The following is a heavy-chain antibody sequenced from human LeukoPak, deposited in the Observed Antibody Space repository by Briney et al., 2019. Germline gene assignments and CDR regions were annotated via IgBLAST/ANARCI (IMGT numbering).Heavy chain of an antibody. CDR2: IYYSGST. J-gene: IGHJ4*02. D-gene: IGHD4-23*01. CDR3: ARTPDYGGETFFDY. V-gene: IGHV4-39*01. Sequence: SETLSLTCTVSGGSISSSSYYWGWIRQPPGKRLEWIGSIYYSGSTYYNPSLKSRVTISVDTSKNQFSLKLSSVTAADTAVYYCARTPDYGGETFFDYWGQGTLVTVSS. CDR1: GGSISSSSYY.